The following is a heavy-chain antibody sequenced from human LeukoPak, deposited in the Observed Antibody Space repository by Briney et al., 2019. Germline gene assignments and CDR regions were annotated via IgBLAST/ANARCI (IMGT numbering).Heavy chain of an antibody. CDR3: TRGVQLERRYYNWFDP. D-gene: IGHD1-1*01. CDR2: INPSRGST. V-gene: IGHV1-46*01. J-gene: IGHJ5*02. CDR1: GYTFTSYY. Sequence: ASVKVSCKASGYTFTSYYIHWVRQAPGQGLEWMGMINPSRGSTSYAQKFQGGLTMTRDTSTSTVYMELSSLRSEDTAVYYSTRGVQLERRYYNWFDPWGQGTLVTVSS.